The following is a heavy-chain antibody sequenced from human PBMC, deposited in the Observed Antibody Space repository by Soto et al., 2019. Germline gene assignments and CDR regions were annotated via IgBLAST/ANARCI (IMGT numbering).Heavy chain of an antibody. D-gene: IGHD4-17*01. V-gene: IGHV4-31*03. CDR3: ARVNLDYVTGMDV. CDR1: GGPITNY. J-gene: IGHJ6*02. Sequence: SETLSLTCTVSGGPITNYWSWIRQHPGKGLEWIGYIYDSGSTYYNPSPKSRVTMSLDTSKNQLSLKLTSVTAADTAVYYCARVNLDYVTGMDVWVEGTTVTVSS. CDR2: IYDSGST.